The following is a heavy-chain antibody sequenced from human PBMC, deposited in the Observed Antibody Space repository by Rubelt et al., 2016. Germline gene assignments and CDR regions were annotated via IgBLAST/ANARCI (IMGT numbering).Heavy chain of an antibody. V-gene: IGHV3-23*04. CDR2: ISGSGGST. CDR1: GFTVSSNY. J-gene: IGHJ4*02. CDR3: AKVRGSYSDY. Sequence: VQLVESGGGVVQPGRSLRLSCAASGFTVSSNYMSWVRQAPGKGLEWVSAISGSGGSTYYADSVKGRFTISRDNSKNTLYLQMNSLRAEDTAVYYCAKVRGSYSDYWGQGTLVTVSS. D-gene: IGHD3-16*01.